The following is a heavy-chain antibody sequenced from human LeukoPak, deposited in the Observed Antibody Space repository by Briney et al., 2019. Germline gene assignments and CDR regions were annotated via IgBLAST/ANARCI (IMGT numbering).Heavy chain of an antibody. V-gene: IGHV4-59*01. Sequence: SQTPSPTSTVSGGSITGYYCSWSPQPPGKGLGWIGYIYYSGSTNYNPSLKSRVTISVDTSKNQFSLKLSSVTAAYTAVYYCARDQYSSGWYYYWGQGTLVTVSS. D-gene: IGHD6-19*01. J-gene: IGHJ4*02. CDR3: ARDQYSSGWYYY. CDR1: GGSITGYY. CDR2: IYYSGST.